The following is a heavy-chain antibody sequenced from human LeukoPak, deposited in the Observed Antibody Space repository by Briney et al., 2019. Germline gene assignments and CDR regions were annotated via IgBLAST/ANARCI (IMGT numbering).Heavy chain of an antibody. V-gene: IGHV4-31*03. Sequence: PSQTLSLTCTVSGGSISSDNYYWSWIRQHPGKGMEWIGYIYYSGSTFYNPSLKSRLTISMNTSKNQFSLKLSSVTAADTAVYYCARDRTGYSYGFPRWFDPWGQGTLVTVSS. J-gene: IGHJ5*02. CDR2: IYYSGST. CDR3: ARDRTGYSYGFPRWFDP. CDR1: GGSISSDNYY. D-gene: IGHD5-18*01.